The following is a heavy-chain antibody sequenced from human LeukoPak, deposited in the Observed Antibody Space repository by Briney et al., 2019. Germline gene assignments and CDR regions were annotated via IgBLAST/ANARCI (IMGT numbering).Heavy chain of an antibody. CDR1: GGSFSGYY. D-gene: IGHD3-3*01. V-gene: IGHV4-34*01. J-gene: IGHJ5*02. CDR3: ARKGAVLDYDFWSGYGRSESKWFDP. CDR2: INHSGST. Sequence: KTSETLSLTCAVYGGSFSGYYWSWIRQPPGKGLEWIGEINHSGSTNYNPSLKSRVTISVDTSKNQFSLKLSSVTAADTAVYYCARKGAVLDYDFWSGYGRSESKWFDPWGQGTLVTVSS.